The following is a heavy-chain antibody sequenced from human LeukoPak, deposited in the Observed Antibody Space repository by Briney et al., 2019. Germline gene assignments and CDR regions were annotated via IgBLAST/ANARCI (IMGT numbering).Heavy chain of an antibody. CDR2: INQDGSAK. J-gene: IGHJ4*02. CDR3: AREPTGSLDY. CDR1: GFTFSNYW. D-gene: IGHD2-15*01. Sequence: GGSLRLSCAASGFTFSNYWMSWVRQAPGKGLEWVANINQDGSAKYYVDSVKGRFTISRDNAKNSLFLQMNSLRAEDTAVYYCAREPTGSLDYWGQGTLVTVSS. V-gene: IGHV3-7*01.